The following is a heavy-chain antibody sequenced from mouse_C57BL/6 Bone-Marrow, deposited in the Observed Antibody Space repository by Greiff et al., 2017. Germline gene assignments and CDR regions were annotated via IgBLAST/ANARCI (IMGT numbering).Heavy chain of an antibody. Sequence: QVQLKEPGPELVRPGASVKISCKAPGYTFTSYWMQWVRQRPGQGLEWIGEIFPGSGSTYYNEKFKGKATLTVDTSSSTAYMQLSSLTSEDSAVYFCTTIYYCGGPDYWGQGTTLTVSS. J-gene: IGHJ2*01. CDR3: TTIYYCGGPDY. V-gene: IGHV1-56*01. CDR2: IFPGSGST. CDR1: GYTFTSYW. D-gene: IGHD1-1*02.